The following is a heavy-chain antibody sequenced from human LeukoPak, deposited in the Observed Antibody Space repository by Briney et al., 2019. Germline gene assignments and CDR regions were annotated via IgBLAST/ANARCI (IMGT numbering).Heavy chain of an antibody. CDR2: IYYSGST. Sequence: PSETLSLTCTVSGGSIRSYYWSWIRQPPGKGLEWIGYIYYSGSTNYNPSLKSRVTISVDTSKNQFSLKLSSVTAADTAVYYCARRVGPTKLYYFDYWGQGTLVTVSS. J-gene: IGHJ4*02. V-gene: IGHV4-59*08. D-gene: IGHD1-7*01. CDR1: GGSIRSYY. CDR3: ARRVGPTKLYYFDY.